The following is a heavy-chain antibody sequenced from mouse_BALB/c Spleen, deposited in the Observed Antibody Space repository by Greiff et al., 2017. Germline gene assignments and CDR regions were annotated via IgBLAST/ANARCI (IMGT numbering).Heavy chain of an antibody. V-gene: IGHV5-12-1*01. D-gene: IGHD4-1*01. CDR3: ATQTGTKYAIDD. J-gene: IGHJ4*01. CDR2: ISSGGGST. Sequence: EVQLVESGGGLVKPGGSLKLSCAASGFAFSSYDMSWVRQTPEKRLEWVAYISSGGGSTYYPDTVKGRFTISRDNAKNTLYLQMSSLKSEDTAMYYCATQTGTKYAIDDWGQGTSVTVSS. CDR1: GFAFSSYD.